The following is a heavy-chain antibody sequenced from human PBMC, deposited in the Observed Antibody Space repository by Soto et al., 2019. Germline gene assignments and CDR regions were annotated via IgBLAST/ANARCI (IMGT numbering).Heavy chain of an antibody. Sequence: EVQLVESGGGLVKPGGSLRLSCAASGFTFSSYSMNWVRQSPGKGLEWVSSISSSSSHIYYEDSVKGRFTISRDNAKNSLYLQMNSLRAEDTAVYYCARGGGGSFQSYFDYWGQGTLVTVSS. V-gene: IGHV3-21*01. J-gene: IGHJ4*02. CDR3: ARGGGGSFQSYFDY. D-gene: IGHD1-26*01. CDR2: ISSSSSHI. CDR1: GFTFSSYS.